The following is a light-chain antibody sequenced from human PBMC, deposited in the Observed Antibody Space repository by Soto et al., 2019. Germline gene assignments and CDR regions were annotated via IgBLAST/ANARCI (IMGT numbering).Light chain of an antibody. CDR3: HQYGSLYT. J-gene: IGKJ2*01. V-gene: IGKV3-20*01. Sequence: EIVLTQSPGTLSLSPGERATLSSSASQSVSSSYLAWYQQKPGQAPRLLIYGASSRATGIPDRFSGSGSVTDFTLTISRLEPEDFAVYYCHQYGSLYTFGQGTKLEIK. CDR2: GAS. CDR1: QSVSSSY.